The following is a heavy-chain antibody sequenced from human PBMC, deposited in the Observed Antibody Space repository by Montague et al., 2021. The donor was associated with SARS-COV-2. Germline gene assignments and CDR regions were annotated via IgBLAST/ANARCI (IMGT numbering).Heavy chain of an antibody. J-gene: IGHJ6*02. CDR1: GGSISSGGYY. D-gene: IGHD5-12*01. V-gene: IGHV4-31*03. CDR2: IYYSGST. Sequence: TLSLTCTVSGGSISSGGYYWSWIRQPPGKGLEWIGNIYYSGSTYYNPSLKSRVTISVDTSKNQFSLKLSSVTAADTAVYYCARVEFDGGYDSVPLDVWGQGTTVTVSS. CDR3: ARVEFDGGYDSVPLDV.